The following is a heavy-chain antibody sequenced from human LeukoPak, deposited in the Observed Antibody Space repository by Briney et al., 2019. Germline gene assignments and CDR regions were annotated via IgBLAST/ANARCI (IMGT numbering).Heavy chain of an antibody. CDR2: ISGSGGST. V-gene: IGHV3-23*01. CDR3: ARDMAAGPTGDYYGMDV. D-gene: IGHD6-13*01. J-gene: IGHJ6*02. Sequence: SGGSLRLSCAASGFTFSSYAMSWVRQAPGKGLEWVSAISGSGGSTYYADSVRGRFTISRDNSKNTLYLQMNNLRAEDTAVYFCARDMAAGPTGDYYGMDVWGQGTTVTVSS. CDR1: GFTFSSYA.